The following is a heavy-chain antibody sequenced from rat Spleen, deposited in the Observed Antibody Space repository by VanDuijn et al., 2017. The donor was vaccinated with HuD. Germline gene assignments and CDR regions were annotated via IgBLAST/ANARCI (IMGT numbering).Heavy chain of an antibody. Sequence: QVQLKESGPGLMQPSETLSLTCTVSGFSLTSNGVGWVRQPLGKGLMWMGSIWAGGSTIYNSAVQSRLSISRDTSKSQVFLNMNSLQPEDTGTYYCARHQVAPFDYWGQGVMVTVSS. V-gene: IGHV2-72*01. CDR2: IWAGGST. CDR3: ARHQVAPFDY. CDR1: GFSLTSNG. J-gene: IGHJ2*01. D-gene: IGHD3-1*01.